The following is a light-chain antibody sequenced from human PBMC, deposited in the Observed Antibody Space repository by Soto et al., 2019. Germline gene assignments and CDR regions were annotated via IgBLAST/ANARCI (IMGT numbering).Light chain of an antibody. CDR1: SSDVGNYNL. CDR3: CSYTSSGTLV. CDR2: EDT. V-gene: IGLV2-23*01. J-gene: IGLJ2*01. Sequence: QSALTQSAPVSGSPGQSITISCTGTSSDVGNYNLVSWYQQHPGRAPKLLIYEDTKRPSGISNRFSGSKSGTTASLTLSGLQAEDEADYYCCSYTSSGTLVIGVGTKLTVL.